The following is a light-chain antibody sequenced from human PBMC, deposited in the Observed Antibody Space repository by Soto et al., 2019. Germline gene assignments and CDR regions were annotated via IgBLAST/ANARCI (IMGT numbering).Light chain of an antibody. CDR2: DAS. CDR3: QQRSNWPPPIT. Sequence: PGERATLSCRASQSVSSYLAWYQQKPGQAPRLLIYDASNRATGIPARFSGSGSGTDFTLTISSLEPEDFAVYYCQQRSNWPPPITFGQGTRLEIK. V-gene: IGKV3-11*01. J-gene: IGKJ5*01. CDR1: QSVSSY.